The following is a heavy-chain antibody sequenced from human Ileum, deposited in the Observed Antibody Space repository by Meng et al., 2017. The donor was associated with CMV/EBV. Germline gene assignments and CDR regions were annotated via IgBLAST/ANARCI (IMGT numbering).Heavy chain of an antibody. D-gene: IGHD2-2*01. CDR3: ARGYCSSTSCPSDYYFYYGMDA. Sequence: ASVKVSCKASGYTFSSYGISWVRQAPGQGLEWMGWISAHNGNTNYAQKFQGRVTMTRSTSISTAYMELSSLRSEDTAVYYCARGYCSSTSCPSDYYFYYGMDAWGQGTTVTVSS. V-gene: IGHV1-18*01. CDR2: ISAHNGNT. J-gene: IGHJ6*02. CDR1: GYTFSSYG.